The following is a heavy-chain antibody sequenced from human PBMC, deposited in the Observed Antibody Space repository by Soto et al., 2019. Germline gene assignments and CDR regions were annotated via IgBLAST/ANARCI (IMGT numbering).Heavy chain of an antibody. D-gene: IGHD2-21*02. CDR3: ARQGHAYCGGDCYPYDAFDI. Sequence: GESLKISCKGSGYSFTSYWIGWVRQMPGKGLEWMGIIYPGDSDTRYSPSFQGQVTISADKSISTAYLQWSSLRASDTAMYYCARQGHAYCGGDCYPYDAFDIWGQGTMVTVSS. CDR2: IYPGDSDT. J-gene: IGHJ3*02. V-gene: IGHV5-51*01. CDR1: GYSFTSYW.